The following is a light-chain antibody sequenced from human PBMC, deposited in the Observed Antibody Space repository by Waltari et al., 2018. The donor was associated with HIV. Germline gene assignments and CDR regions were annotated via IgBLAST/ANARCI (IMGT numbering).Light chain of an antibody. CDR1: QSDRTN. Sequence: EVLLTQSPATLSVSPGDRTTLSCRASQSDRTNLAGYQQRPGQPPRLLIYGASTRATGIAARFSGSGSGTEFTLTINSLQSEDYAVYYCQQYDYWPPWTFGQGTKVEMK. V-gene: IGKV3-15*01. J-gene: IGKJ1*01. CDR3: QQYDYWPPWT. CDR2: GAS.